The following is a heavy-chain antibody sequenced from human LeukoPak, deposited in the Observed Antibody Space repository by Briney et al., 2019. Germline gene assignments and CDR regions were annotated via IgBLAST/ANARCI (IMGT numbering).Heavy chain of an antibody. CDR2: IHYSGTT. D-gene: IGHD5-12*01. CDR1: GGSISTYY. Sequence: PSETLSLTCTVSGGSISTYYWSWIRQPPGKGPEWIGYIHYSGTTNYNPSLKSRVTISLDTSKNQFSLNLSSVTAADTAVYYCARMGGYSGYATHWGQGTLVTVSS. V-gene: IGHV4-59*08. CDR3: ARMGGYSGYATH. J-gene: IGHJ4*02.